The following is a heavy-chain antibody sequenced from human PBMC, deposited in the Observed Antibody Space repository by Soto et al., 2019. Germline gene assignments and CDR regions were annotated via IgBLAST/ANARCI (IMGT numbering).Heavy chain of an antibody. V-gene: IGHV3-23*01. CDR2: ISNTGGRA. D-gene: IGHD5-18*01. Sequence: PGLSLRLSCSASGFTFIDYALSWVRQAPGKGLEWVSYISNTGGRANYADSVKGRFSISRDNSKNTLYLQMNSLRVEDTANYYCAKFGYTLSNWFYPWGQGTLVTLSS. CDR1: GFTFIDYA. CDR3: AKFGYTLSNWFYP. J-gene: IGHJ5*02.